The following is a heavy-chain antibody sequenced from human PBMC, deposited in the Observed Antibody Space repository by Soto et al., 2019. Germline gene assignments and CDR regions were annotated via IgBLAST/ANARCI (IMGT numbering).Heavy chain of an antibody. CDR3: VRTHGGYTAYYGMDV. J-gene: IGHJ6*02. V-gene: IGHV2-70*19. D-gene: IGHD5-12*01. Sequence: SGPTLVHPSQTLTLTCTFSGFSLNTGGMCLSWVRQPTGKALEWLAVVRWDDEKHFSTSLRNRISVSKDASGDRVVLTMANMDPADSGTYYCVRTHGGYTAYYGMDVWGPGTTVTVSS. CDR2: VRWDDEK. CDR1: GFSLNTGGMC.